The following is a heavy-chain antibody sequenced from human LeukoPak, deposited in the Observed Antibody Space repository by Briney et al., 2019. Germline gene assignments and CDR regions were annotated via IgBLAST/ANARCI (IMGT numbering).Heavy chain of an antibody. J-gene: IGHJ4*02. CDR1: GYTFTGYY. V-gene: IGHV1-2*04. CDR3: ARGTGTKGRLIYYFDY. D-gene: IGHD1-1*01. CDR2: INPNSGGT. Sequence: AASVQVSCKASGYTFTGYYMHWVRQAPGQGLEWMGWINPNSGGTNYAQKFQGWVTMTRDTSISTAYMELSRLRSDDTAVYYCARGTGTKGRLIYYFDYWGQGTLVTVSS.